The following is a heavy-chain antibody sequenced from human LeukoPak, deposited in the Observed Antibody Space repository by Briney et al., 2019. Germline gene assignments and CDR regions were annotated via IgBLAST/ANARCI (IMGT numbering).Heavy chain of an antibody. V-gene: IGHV3-23*01. D-gene: IGHD2-15*01. CDR2: ISGSGCST. J-gene: IGHJ5*02. Sequence: GGSLRLSCAASGFTFSSYAMSWVRQAPGKGLEWVSAISGSGCSTYYADSVKGRFTISRDNSKNTLYLQINSLRAEDTAVYYCARGGATEYCSGGSCYSPNWFDPWGQGTLVTVSS. CDR3: ARGGATEYCSGGSCYSPNWFDP. CDR1: GFTFSSYA.